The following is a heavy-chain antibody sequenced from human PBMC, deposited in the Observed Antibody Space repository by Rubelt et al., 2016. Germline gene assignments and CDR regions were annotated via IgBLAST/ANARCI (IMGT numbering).Heavy chain of an antibody. D-gene: IGHD3-9*01. CDR1: GFAITNYG. V-gene: IGHV3-48*04. J-gene: IGHJ4*02. Sequence: GGSLRLSCAASGFAITNYGMSWVRQAAGTGLEWVSYISSTITSGYYADSVKGRFTVSRGNAQNSLYLQVNGLRAEDTAVYYCARVDWYRHEYWGQGTPVTVSS. CDR2: ISSTITSG. CDR3: ARVDWYRHEY.